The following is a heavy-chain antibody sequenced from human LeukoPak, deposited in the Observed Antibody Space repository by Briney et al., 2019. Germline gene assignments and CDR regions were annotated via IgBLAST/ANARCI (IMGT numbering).Heavy chain of an antibody. V-gene: IGHV3-7*01. Sequence: RGSLRLSCAASGFTFSSYWMSWVRQAPGKGLEWVANIKQDGSEKYYVDSVKGRFTISRDNAKNSLYLQMNSLRAEDTAVYYCARKRGYSSYNWFDPWGQGTLVTASS. CDR3: ARKRGYSSYNWFDP. D-gene: IGHD5-18*01. J-gene: IGHJ5*02. CDR1: GFTFSSYW. CDR2: IKQDGSEK.